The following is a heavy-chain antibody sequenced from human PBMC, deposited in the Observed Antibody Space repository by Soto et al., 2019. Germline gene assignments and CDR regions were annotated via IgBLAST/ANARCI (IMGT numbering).Heavy chain of an antibody. J-gene: IGHJ4*02. V-gene: IGHV1-8*01. Sequence: QVQLVQSGAEVKKPGASVKVSCKASEYTFTIYDINWVRQTTGQGLEWMGWMNPNSGNTGYAQKFQGRVTMTSDTSTSTDYMELSSLVSEDTAVYYCAGGQRNYGFDYWGQGTLVTVSS. CDR3: AGGQRNYGFDY. CDR2: MNPNSGNT. D-gene: IGHD4-4*01. CDR1: EYTFTIYD.